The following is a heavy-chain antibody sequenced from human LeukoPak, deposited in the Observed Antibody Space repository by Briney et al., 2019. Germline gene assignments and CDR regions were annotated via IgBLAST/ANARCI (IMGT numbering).Heavy chain of an antibody. Sequence: PGGSLRLSCEASAFPFSSNWLSWVRQAPGKGLEWVATMNRDGSEAYYVDSMKGRFTISRDNAKKSLYLQMNSLRAEDTAVYYCASSDVTWGQGTMVTVSS. CDR1: AFPFSSNW. CDR3: ASSDVT. J-gene: IGHJ3*01. V-gene: IGHV3-7*01. CDR2: MNRDGSEA. D-gene: IGHD2/OR15-2a*01.